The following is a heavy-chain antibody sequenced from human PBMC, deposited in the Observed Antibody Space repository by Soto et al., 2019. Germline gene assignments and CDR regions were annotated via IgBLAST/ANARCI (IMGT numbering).Heavy chain of an antibody. J-gene: IGHJ4*02. CDR1: GFTFSSYW. V-gene: IGHV3-7*01. Sequence: GGSLRLSCAASGFTFSSYWMSWVRQAPGKGLEWVANIKQDGSEKYYVDSVKGRFTISRDNAKNSLYLQMNSLRAEDTAVYYCARLLRGHDFWSGSPFIDYWGQGTLVTVSS. CDR3: ARLLRGHDFWSGSPFIDY. D-gene: IGHD3-3*01. CDR2: IKQDGSEK.